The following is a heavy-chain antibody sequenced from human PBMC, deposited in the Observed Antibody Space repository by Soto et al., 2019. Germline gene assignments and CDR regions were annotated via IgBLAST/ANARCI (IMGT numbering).Heavy chain of an antibody. J-gene: IGHJ3*02. Sequence: SVKVSCKASGGTFSSYTISWVRQAPGQGLEWMGRIIPILGIANYAQKFQGRVTITGDKSASTAYMELSSRRSEDTAVYYCERERDFGYCPPGVCPDPFAIWGQGTMVTLSS. V-gene: IGHV1-69*04. CDR2: IIPILGIA. D-gene: IGHD2-8*01. CDR1: GGTFSSYT. CDR3: ERERDFGYCPPGVCPDPFAI.